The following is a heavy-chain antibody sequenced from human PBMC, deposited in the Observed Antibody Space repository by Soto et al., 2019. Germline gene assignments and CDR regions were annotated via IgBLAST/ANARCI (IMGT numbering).Heavy chain of an antibody. CDR3: ARDPYLITIFRVVAGYYYAMDV. Sequence: QVQLVQSGAEVKKPGPSMKVSWKASGGTFSSYAISWVRQAPGQGLEWMGGIIPIFGTANYAQKFQGRVTITADESTSTADMELSSLSSEDTAVYYCARDPYLITIFRVVAGYYYAMDVWGQGTTVTVSS. CDR2: IIPIFGTA. V-gene: IGHV1-69*01. J-gene: IGHJ6*02. D-gene: IGHD3-3*01. CDR1: GGTFSSYA.